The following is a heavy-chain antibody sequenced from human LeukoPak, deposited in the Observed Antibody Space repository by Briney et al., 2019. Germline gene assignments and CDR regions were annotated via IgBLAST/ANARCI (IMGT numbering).Heavy chain of an antibody. CDR1: GYTFTSYY. Sequence: ASVKVSCKASGYTFTSYYMHWVRQAPGQGLEWMGWINPNSGGTNYAQKFQGRVTMTRDTSISTAYMELSRLRSDDTAVYYCARVGQWLVVGNWFDPWGQGTLVTVSS. CDR2: INPNSGGT. CDR3: ARVGQWLVVGNWFDP. J-gene: IGHJ5*02. V-gene: IGHV1-2*02. D-gene: IGHD6-19*01.